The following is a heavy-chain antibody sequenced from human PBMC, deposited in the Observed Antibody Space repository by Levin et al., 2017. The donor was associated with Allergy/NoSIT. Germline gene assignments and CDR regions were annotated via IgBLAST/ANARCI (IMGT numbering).Heavy chain of an antibody. V-gene: IGHV3-30*18. Sequence: HTGGSLRLSCAASGFTFSSYGMYWVRQAPGKGLEWVALIAYDASNIYYGDSVKGRFAISRDNSKNTLYLQMNSLRTEDTAVYYCAKEFDYGDYHLGIDVWGQGTTVTVSS. J-gene: IGHJ6*02. CDR2: IAYDASNI. D-gene: IGHD4-17*01. CDR1: GFTFSSYG. CDR3: AKEFDYGDYHLGIDV.